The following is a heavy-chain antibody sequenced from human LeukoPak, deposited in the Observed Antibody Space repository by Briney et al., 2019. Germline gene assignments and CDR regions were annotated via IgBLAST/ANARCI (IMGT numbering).Heavy chain of an antibody. D-gene: IGHD3-10*01. J-gene: IGHJ4*02. CDR1: GGSISSYY. CDR3: ANSYGSGKIN. V-gene: IGHV4-59*01. CDR2: IYYSGST. Sequence: PSETLSLTCTVSGGSISSYYWSWIRQPPGKGLEWIGYIYYSGSTNYNPSLKSRVTISVDTSKNQFSLKLSSVTAADTAVYYCANSYGSGKINWGQGTLVTVSS.